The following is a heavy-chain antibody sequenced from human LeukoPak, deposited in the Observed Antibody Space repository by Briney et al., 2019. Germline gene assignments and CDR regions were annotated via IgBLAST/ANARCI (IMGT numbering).Heavy chain of an antibody. J-gene: IGHJ4*02. CDR2: ISWNSGSI. CDR3: AKAGTAMVTRNYFDY. V-gene: IGHV3-9*01. CDR1: GFTFDNYA. D-gene: IGHD5-18*01. Sequence: GGSLRLSCAASGFTFDNYAMHWVRQAPGKGLEWVSGISWNSGSIGYADSVKGRFTISRDNAKNSLYLQMNSLRAEDTALYYCAKAGTAMVTRNYFDYWGQGTLVTVSS.